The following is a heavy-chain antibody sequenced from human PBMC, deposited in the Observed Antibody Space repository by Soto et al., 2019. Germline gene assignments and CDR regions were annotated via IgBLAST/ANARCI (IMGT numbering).Heavy chain of an antibody. D-gene: IGHD5-12*01. CDR3: AHTTRGYDFFDY. J-gene: IGHJ4*02. CDR1: RFSLITNIWG. Sequence: KESGPTLVKPTETLTLTCTFSRFSLITNIWGVGWIRQPPGKALEWLAVIYGDDDKRYSPSLKSRLTIFKDTSKNQMVLTMTNMAPVDTATYYCAHTTRGYDFFDYWGQGTLVTVSS. V-gene: IGHV2-5*02. CDR2: IYGDDDK.